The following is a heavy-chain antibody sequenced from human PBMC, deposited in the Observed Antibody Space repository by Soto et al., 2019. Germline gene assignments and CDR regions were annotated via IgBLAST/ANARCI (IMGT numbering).Heavy chain of an antibody. Sequence: GGSLRLSCAASGFTFSTSWMNWVRQAPGKGLEWVAGIKEDGSEKYYVDSVKGRFTISKDNAENSLELHMNRLRVEDTAVYYCARDWLSIAARPRVFDYWGQGTLVTVSS. CDR1: GFTFSTSW. CDR2: IKEDGSEK. CDR3: ARDWLSIAARPRVFDY. J-gene: IGHJ4*02. D-gene: IGHD6-6*01. V-gene: IGHV3-7*01.